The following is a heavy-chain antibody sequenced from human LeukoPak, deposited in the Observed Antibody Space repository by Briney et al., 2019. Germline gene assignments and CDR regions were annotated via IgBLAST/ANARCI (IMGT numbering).Heavy chain of an antibody. Sequence: PSETLSLTCAVYSGSFSGYYWSWIRQPPGKGLEWIGEINHRGSANYNPSLKSRVTISVDTSKNQFSLKLSSVIAADTAVYYCARGPYKLRGSTWYRGFDYWGQGTLVTVSS. CDR1: SGSFSGYY. V-gene: IGHV4-34*01. J-gene: IGHJ4*02. CDR2: INHRGSA. D-gene: IGHD6-13*01. CDR3: ARGPYKLRGSTWYRGFDY.